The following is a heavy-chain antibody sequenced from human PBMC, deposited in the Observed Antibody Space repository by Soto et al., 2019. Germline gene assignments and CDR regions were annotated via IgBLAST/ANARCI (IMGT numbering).Heavy chain of an antibody. V-gene: IGHV1-18*01. CDR3: ARLKVGDYRFGWFDP. CDR2: ISAYNGNT. J-gene: IGHJ5*02. CDR1: GYTFTSYG. Sequence: GASVKVSCKASGYTFTSYGISWVRQAPGQGLEWMGWISAYNGNTNYAQKLQGRVTMTTDTSTSTAYMELRSLRSDDTAVYYCARLKVGDYRFGWFDPWGQGTLVTVSS. D-gene: IGHD4-17*01.